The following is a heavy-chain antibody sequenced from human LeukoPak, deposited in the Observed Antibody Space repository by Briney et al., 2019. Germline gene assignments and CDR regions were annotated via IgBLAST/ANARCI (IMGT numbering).Heavy chain of an antibody. Sequence: AGGSLRLSCAASGFTVSSNHMSWVRQAPGKGLEWVSAISGSGGSTYYADSVKGRFTISRDNSKNTLYLQMNSLRAEDTAVYYCAKDRGWGQNYYDSSGSNFDYWGQGTLVTVSS. V-gene: IGHV3-23*01. CDR2: ISGSGGST. J-gene: IGHJ4*02. CDR3: AKDRGWGQNYYDSSGSNFDY. D-gene: IGHD3-22*01. CDR1: GFTVSSNH.